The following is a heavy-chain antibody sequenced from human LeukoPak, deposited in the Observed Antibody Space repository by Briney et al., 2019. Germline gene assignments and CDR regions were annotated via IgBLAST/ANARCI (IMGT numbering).Heavy chain of an antibody. CDR1: GLTFSSYS. Sequence: PGGSLRLSCAASGLTFSSYSMNWVRQAPGKGLEWVSSISSSSSYIYYADSVKGRFTISRDNSKNTLYLQMNSLRAEDTAVYYCARSRWSQPFDYWGQGTLVTVSS. CDR2: ISSSSSYI. V-gene: IGHV3-21*04. J-gene: IGHJ4*02. D-gene: IGHD4-23*01. CDR3: ARSRWSQPFDY.